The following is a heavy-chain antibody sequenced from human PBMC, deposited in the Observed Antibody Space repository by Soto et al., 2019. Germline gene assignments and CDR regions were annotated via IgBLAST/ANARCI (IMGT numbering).Heavy chain of an antibody. CDR3: ARSLNVDTAIRWFDP. Sequence: PSETLSLTCAVSGGSISSGGYSWSWIRQPPGKGLEWIGYIYHSGSTYYNPSLKSRVTISVDRSKNQFSLKLSSVTAADTAVYYCARSLNVDTAIRWFDPWGQGTLVTVSS. D-gene: IGHD5-18*01. J-gene: IGHJ5*02. V-gene: IGHV4-30-2*01. CDR1: GGSISSGGYS. CDR2: IYHSGST.